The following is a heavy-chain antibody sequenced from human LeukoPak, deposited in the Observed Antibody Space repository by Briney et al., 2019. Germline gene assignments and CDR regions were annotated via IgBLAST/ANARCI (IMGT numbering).Heavy chain of an antibody. D-gene: IGHD3-22*01. CDR3: AREWVWYYYDSSGPPGAFDI. Sequence: GASVKVSCKASGYTFIGYYMHWVRQAPGQGLEWMGRINPNSGGTNYAQKFQGRVTMTRDTSISTAYMELSRLRSDDTAVYYCAREWVWYYYDSSGPPGAFDIWGQGTMVTVSS. J-gene: IGHJ3*02. CDR2: INPNSGGT. V-gene: IGHV1-2*06. CDR1: GYTFIGYY.